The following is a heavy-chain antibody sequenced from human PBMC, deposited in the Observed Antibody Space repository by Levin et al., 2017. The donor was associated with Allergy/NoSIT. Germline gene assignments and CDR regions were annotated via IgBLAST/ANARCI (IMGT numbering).Heavy chain of an antibody. Sequence: ASVKVSCKASGGTFSSYAISWVRQAPGQGLEWMGGIIPIFGTANYAQKFQGRVTITADESTSTAYMELSSLRSEDTAVYYCARPTMGNYYYYYGMDVWGQGTTVTVSS. CDR1: GGTFSSYA. CDR3: ARPTMGNYYYYYGMDV. D-gene: IGHD3-10*01. J-gene: IGHJ6*02. CDR2: IIPIFGTA. V-gene: IGHV1-69*13.